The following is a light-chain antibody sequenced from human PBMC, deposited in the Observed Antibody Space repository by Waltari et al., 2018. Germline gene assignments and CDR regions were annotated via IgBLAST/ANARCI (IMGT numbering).Light chain of an antibody. J-gene: IGLJ3*02. V-gene: IGLV7-46*01. CDR3: LISYSGVGV. CDR1: AGAVPSGLY. Sequence: QAVVTQEPSLTVSPGGTVPLTCGSSAGAVPSGLYPYWFQQKPGQAPRTLIYDTSNKHSWTPARFSGSLLGGKAALTLSGAQPEDEAEYYCLISYSGVGVFGGGTKLTVL. CDR2: DTS.